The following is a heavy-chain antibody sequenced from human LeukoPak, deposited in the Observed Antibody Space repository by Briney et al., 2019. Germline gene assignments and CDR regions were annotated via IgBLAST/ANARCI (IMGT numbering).Heavy chain of an antibody. CDR1: GYTFTSYD. CDR3: AREVGYCSGGSCSREFDY. Sequence: RASVKVSCKASGYTFTSYDINWVRQATGQGLEWMGWMNPNSGNTGYAQKFQGRVTMTRNTSISTAYMELSSLTSEDTAVYYCAREVGYCSGGSCSREFDYWGQGTLVTVSS. V-gene: IGHV1-8*01. J-gene: IGHJ4*02. CDR2: MNPNSGNT. D-gene: IGHD2-15*01.